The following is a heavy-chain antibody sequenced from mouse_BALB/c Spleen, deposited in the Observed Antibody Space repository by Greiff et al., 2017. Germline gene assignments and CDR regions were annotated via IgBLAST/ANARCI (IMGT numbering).Heavy chain of an antibody. D-gene: IGHD2-14*01. CDR1: GFTFSSYA. J-gene: IGHJ2*01. Sequence: EVKLEESGGGLVKPGGSLKLSCAASGFTFSSYAMSWVRQTPEKRLEWVATISSGGSYTYYPDSVKGRFTISRDNAKNTLYLQMSSLRSEDTAMYYCARQGTGLFDYWGQGTTLTVSS. CDR3: ARQGTGLFDY. CDR2: ISSGGSYT. V-gene: IGHV5-9-3*01.